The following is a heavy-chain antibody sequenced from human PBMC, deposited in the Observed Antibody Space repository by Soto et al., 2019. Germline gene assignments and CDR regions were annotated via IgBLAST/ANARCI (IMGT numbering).Heavy chain of an antibody. CDR2: ISYDGSNK. Sequence: GGSLTLSCAASGFTFSSYGMHWVRQAPGKGLEWMAVISYDGSNKYYADSVKGRFTISRDNSENTLYLQMNSLRAEDTAVYYCAKNTEEIRYRSSWYWFDPWGQGTLVTVSS. CDR3: AKNTEEIRYRSSWYWFDP. J-gene: IGHJ5*02. V-gene: IGHV3-30*18. CDR1: GFTFSSYG. D-gene: IGHD6-13*01.